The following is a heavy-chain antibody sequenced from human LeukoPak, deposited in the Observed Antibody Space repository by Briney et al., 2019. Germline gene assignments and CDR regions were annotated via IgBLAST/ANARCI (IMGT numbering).Heavy chain of an antibody. J-gene: IGHJ3*02. CDR3: ARDLGQLPKGAFDI. CDR1: GFTFSSYA. CDR2: ISYDGSNK. D-gene: IGHD2-2*01. V-gene: IGHV3-30-3*01. Sequence: GRSLGLSCAASGFTFSSYAMHWVRQAPGKGLEWVAVISYDGSNKYYADSVKGRFTISRDNSKNTLYLQMNSLRAEDTAVYYCARDLGQLPKGAFDIWGQGTMVTVSS.